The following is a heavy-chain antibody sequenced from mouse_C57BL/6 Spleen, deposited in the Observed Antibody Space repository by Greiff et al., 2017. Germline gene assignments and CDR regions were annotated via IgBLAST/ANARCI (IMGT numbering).Heavy chain of an antibody. J-gene: IGHJ4*01. CDR2: IWSGGST. CDR3: ARTLYDGYYFYAMDY. Sequence: VQVVESGPGLVQPSQSLSITCTVSGFSLTSYGVHWVRQSPGKGLEWLGVIWSGGSTDYNAAFISRLSISKDNSKSQVFFKMNSLQADDTAIYYCARTLYDGYYFYAMDYWGQGTSVTVSS. D-gene: IGHD2-3*01. CDR1: GFSLTSYG. V-gene: IGHV2-2*01.